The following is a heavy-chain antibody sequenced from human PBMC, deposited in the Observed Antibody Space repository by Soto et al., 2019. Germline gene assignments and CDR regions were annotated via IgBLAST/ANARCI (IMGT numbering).Heavy chain of an antibody. J-gene: IGHJ4*02. Sequence: EVQLLESGGGLVQPGGSLRLSCAASGFTFSSYALNWVRQAPGKGLEWVSTIIGSGSSTYYADSVKGRFTISRDNSRNTLYLQMNSLRGEDTAVYHCATQPYGSGNWGQGTLFTVSS. CDR3: ATQPYGSGN. CDR2: IIGSGSST. CDR1: GFTFSSYA. V-gene: IGHV3-23*01. D-gene: IGHD3-10*01.